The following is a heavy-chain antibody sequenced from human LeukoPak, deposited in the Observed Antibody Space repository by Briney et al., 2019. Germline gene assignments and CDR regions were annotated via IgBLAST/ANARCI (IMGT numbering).Heavy chain of an antibody. CDR3: ARDRGIQPTWYFDY. V-gene: IGHV3-30-3*01. Sequence: AGGSLRLSFAASGFTFSSYAIHWVRQAPGKGLEWVAIISYDGSNKYYADSVQGRFTISRDNSKNTLYLQMNSLRAEDTAVYYCARDRGIQPTWYFDYWGQGTLVTVSS. CDR2: ISYDGSNK. J-gene: IGHJ4*02. CDR1: GFTFSSYA. D-gene: IGHD5-18*01.